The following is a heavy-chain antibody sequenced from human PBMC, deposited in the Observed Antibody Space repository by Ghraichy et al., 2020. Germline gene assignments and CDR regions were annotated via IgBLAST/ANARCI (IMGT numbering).Heavy chain of an antibody. CDR3: ARGGGFCGSASCNNWFDP. D-gene: IGHD2-2*03. Sequence: GGSLRLSCAASTFTLSSYGMHWVRQAPGKGLEWVALIWSDGSYKYFADSVKGRFTISRDSSKNTLYLQMNSLRAEDTAVYYCARGGGFCGSASCNNWFDPWGQGTLVTVSS. CDR1: TFTLSSYG. V-gene: IGHV3-33*01. CDR2: IWSDGSYK. J-gene: IGHJ5*02.